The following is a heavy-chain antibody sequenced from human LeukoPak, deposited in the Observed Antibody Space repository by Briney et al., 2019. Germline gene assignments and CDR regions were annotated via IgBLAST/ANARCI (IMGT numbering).Heavy chain of an antibody. CDR2: IYSGGST. J-gene: IGHJ4*02. CDR1: GFTVSSNY. CDR3: ARVSSAWYHFDY. V-gene: IGHV3-66*01. Sequence: TGGSLRLSCAASGFTVSSNYMSWVRQAPGKGLEWVSVIYSGGSTYYADSVKGRFTISRDNSKNTLYLQMNSLRAEDTAVYYCARVSSAWYHFDYWGQGTLVTVSS. D-gene: IGHD6-19*01.